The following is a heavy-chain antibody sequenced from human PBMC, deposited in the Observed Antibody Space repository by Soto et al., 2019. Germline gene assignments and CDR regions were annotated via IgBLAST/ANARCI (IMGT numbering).Heavy chain of an antibody. V-gene: IGHV4-59*01. CDR3: ARHGITGSHYDAFDI. CDR1: GGSLFSYY. J-gene: IGHJ3*02. Sequence: SETLSLTCVVSGGSLFSYYWSWLRQPPGKGLEWIGYIYYSGSTNYNPSLKSRVTISVDTSKNQFSLKLSSVTAADTAVYYCARHGITGSHYDAFDIWGQGTMVT. D-gene: IGHD1-26*01. CDR2: IYYSGST.